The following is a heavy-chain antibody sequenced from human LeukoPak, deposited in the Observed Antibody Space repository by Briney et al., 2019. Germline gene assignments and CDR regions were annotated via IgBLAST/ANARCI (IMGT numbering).Heavy chain of an antibody. V-gene: IGHV4-34*01. J-gene: IGHJ4*02. CDR3: ARAPYSSSRPLEN. D-gene: IGHD6-13*01. CDR1: GGSFSGYY. Sequence: SSETLSLTCAVYGGSFSGYYWSWIRQPPGKGLEWIGEINHSGSTNYNPSLKSRVTISVDTSKNQFSLKLSSVSAADTAVYYCARAPYSSSRPLENWGQGTLVTVSS. CDR2: INHSGST.